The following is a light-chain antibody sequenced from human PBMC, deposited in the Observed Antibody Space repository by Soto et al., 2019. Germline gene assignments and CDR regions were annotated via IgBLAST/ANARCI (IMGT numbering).Light chain of an antibody. Sequence: QSALTQPASVSGSPGQSITISCTGTSSDVGGYNYVSWYQQHTGKAPKLMIYGVTNRPSGVSSRFSGSRSGNTASLTISVLQAEDEAAYFCNSYTSSSTFVFGTGTKLTVL. CDR3: NSYTSSSTFV. V-gene: IGLV2-14*01. CDR2: GVT. J-gene: IGLJ1*01. CDR1: SSDVGGYNY.